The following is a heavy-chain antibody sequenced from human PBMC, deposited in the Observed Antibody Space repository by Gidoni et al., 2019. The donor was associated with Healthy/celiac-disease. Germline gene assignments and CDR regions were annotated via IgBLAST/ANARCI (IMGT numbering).Heavy chain of an antibody. V-gene: IGHV4-34*01. CDR1: GGSFSGYY. CDR2: INHSGST. Sequence: QVQLQQWGAGLLKPSETLSLTCAVYGGSFSGYYWSWIRHPPGKGLEWIGEINHSGSTNYNPSLKSRVTISVDTSKNQFSLKLSSVTAADTAVYYCARLYGDYDAFDIWGQGTMVTVSS. D-gene: IGHD4-17*01. J-gene: IGHJ3*02. CDR3: ARLYGDYDAFDI.